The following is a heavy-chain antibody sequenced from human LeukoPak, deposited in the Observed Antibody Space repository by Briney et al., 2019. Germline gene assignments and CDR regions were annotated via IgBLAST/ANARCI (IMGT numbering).Heavy chain of an antibody. V-gene: IGHV6-1*01. CDR1: GDSVSSKNGA. J-gene: IGHJ4*02. CDR2: TYYRSKWYN. CDR3: ARDFGTTGWHTFDY. Sequence: SQTLSLTCVVSGDSVSSKNGAWNWIRQSPSRGLEWLGRTYYRSKWYNDYAESMEGRMTISQDTSKNQYSLHPNSVTPDDTAVYYCARDFGTTGWHTFDYWGQGTLVTVSS. D-gene: IGHD6-19*01.